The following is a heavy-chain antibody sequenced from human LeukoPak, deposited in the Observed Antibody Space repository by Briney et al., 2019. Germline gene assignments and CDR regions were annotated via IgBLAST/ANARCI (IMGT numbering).Heavy chain of an antibody. CDR1: GFTFSSYG. V-gene: IGHV3-23*01. CDR2: ISGSGGST. D-gene: IGHD1-1*01. Sequence: GGSLRLSCAASGFTFSSYGMSWVRQAPGKGLEWVSAISGSGGSTYYADSVKGRFTISRDNAKNSLYLQLNSLRAEDTAVYFCARDWSGTTLVPPDYWGQGTLVTVSS. J-gene: IGHJ4*02. CDR3: ARDWSGTTLVPPDY.